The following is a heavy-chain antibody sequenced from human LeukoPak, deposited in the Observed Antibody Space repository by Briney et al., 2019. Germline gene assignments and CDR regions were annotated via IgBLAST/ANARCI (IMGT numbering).Heavy chain of an antibody. D-gene: IGHD4-17*01. CDR2: ISGSGGST. Sequence: GVSLRLSCAASGFTFSSYAMSWVRQAPGKGLEWVSAISGSGGSTYYADSVKGRFTISRDNSKNTLYLQMNSLRAEDTAVYYCAKEGKTTVTTERVWFDPWGQGTLVTVSS. V-gene: IGHV3-23*01. CDR3: AKEGKTTVTTERVWFDP. J-gene: IGHJ5*02. CDR1: GFTFSSYA.